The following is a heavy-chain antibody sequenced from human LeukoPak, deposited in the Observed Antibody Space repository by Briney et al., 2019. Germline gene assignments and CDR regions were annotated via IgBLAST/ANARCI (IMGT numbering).Heavy chain of an antibody. CDR2: ISYDGSNK. CDR1: GFTFRSYA. Sequence: GRSLRLSCAASGFTFRSYAMHWVRQAPGKGLGWVAVISYDGSNKYYADSVKGRFTISRDNSKNTLYLQMNSLRAEDTAVYYCAREVWFGELLNRRYFDYWGQGTLVTVSS. J-gene: IGHJ4*02. V-gene: IGHV3-30*04. CDR3: AREVWFGELLNRRYFDY. D-gene: IGHD3-10*01.